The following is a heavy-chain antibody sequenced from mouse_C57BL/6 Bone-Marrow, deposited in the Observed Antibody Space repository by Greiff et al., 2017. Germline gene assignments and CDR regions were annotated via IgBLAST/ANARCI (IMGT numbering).Heavy chain of an antibody. D-gene: IGHD1-1*01. CDR1: GYTFTSYW. J-gene: IGHJ4*01. CDR2: IYPGSGST. Sequence: VPLQQPGAELVKPGASVKMSCKASGYTFTSYWITWVKQMPGQGLEWIGDIYPGSGSTTYNEKFKSKATLTVDTSSSTAYMQLSSLTSEDSAVYYCARYYYYGSSYAMDYWGQGTSVTVSS. CDR3: ARYYYYGSSYAMDY. V-gene: IGHV1-55*01.